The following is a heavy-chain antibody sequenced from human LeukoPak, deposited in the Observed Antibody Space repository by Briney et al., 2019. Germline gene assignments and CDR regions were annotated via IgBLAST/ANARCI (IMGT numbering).Heavy chain of an antibody. CDR1: GGSITSYY. CDR3: ARLGPLGIINSYYYHAMDV. J-gene: IGHJ6*02. D-gene: IGHD3-10*01. V-gene: IGHV4-59*12. CDR2: IYYSGST. Sequence: PSETLSLTCTVSGGSITSYYWSWLRQPPGKGLEWIGYIYYSGSTNYNPSLQSRVTISVDTSKNQFSLRLSSVTAADTAVYYCARLGPLGIINSYYYHAMDVWGQGTTVTVSS.